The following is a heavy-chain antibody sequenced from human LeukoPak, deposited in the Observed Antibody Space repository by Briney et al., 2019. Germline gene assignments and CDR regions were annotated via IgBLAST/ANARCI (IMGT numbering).Heavy chain of an antibody. V-gene: IGHV4-4*02. CDR1: GGSISSSNW. D-gene: IGHD6-19*01. J-gene: IGHJ4*02. CDR3: ARVVGYSSGYFDY. Sequence: SETLSPTCAVSGGSISSSNWWSRVRQPPGKGLEWIGEIYHSGSTNYNPSLKSRVTISVDKSKNQFSLKLSSVTAADTAVYYCARVVGYSSGYFDYWGQGTLVTVSS. CDR2: IYHSGST.